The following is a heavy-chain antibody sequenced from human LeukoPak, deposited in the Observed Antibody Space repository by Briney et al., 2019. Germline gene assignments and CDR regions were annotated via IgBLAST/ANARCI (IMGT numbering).Heavy chain of an antibody. CDR1: GGSFSGYY. J-gene: IGHJ4*02. CDR3: ARGLPRYSSSWYVDY. Sequence: SETLSLTCAVYGGSFSGYYWSWIRQPPGKGLEWIGEIDHSGSTNYNPSLKSRVTISVDTSKNQFSLKLSSVTAADTAVYYCARGLPRYSSSWYVDYWGQGTLVTVSS. D-gene: IGHD6-13*01. V-gene: IGHV4-34*01. CDR2: IDHSGST.